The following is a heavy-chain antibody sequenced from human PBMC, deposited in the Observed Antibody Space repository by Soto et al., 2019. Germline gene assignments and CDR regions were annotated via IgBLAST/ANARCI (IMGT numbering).Heavy chain of an antibody. CDR3: ARVRGGGQQLVT. Sequence: QVQLVQSGAEVKKPGSSVKVSCKASGGTLSSYSISWVRQAPGQGLEWMGRIIPIVGIANYAQKFQGRVTVTADTCKHTAYMELSSLRSEDTAVFYCARVRGGGQQLVTWGQGTLVTVSS. CDR1: GGTLSSYS. CDR2: IIPIVGIA. J-gene: IGHJ5*02. V-gene: IGHV1-69*02. D-gene: IGHD6-6*01.